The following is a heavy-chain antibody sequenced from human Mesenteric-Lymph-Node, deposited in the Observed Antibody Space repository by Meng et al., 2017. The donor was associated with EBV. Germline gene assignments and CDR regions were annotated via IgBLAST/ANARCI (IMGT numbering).Heavy chain of an antibody. CDR1: GVSFSGYH. CDR3: ARGAIFGIVITYFDY. CDR2: ISQSGDT. D-gene: IGHD3-3*02. Sequence: GQCKRVGDGLLEPSETLSLTCEAAGVSFSGYHWIWIRQPPGKGLEYIWEISQSGDTTYNPSLKSRVTISVDRSRNQFSLKMASVTAADTAVYYCARGAIFGIVITYFDYWSQGTLVTVSS. J-gene: IGHJ4*02. V-gene: IGHV4-34*01.